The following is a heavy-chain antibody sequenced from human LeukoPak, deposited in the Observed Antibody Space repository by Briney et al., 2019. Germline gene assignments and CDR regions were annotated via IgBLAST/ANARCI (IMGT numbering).Heavy chain of an antibody. J-gene: IGHJ6*03. D-gene: IGHD3-22*01. Sequence: KPSETLSLTCAVSGGSLSSSYWSWIRQPPGKGLEWIGYISNSGSTSYNASLKSRVTISADTSKKQFSLKLSSVTAADTAVYYCARTPMTKPFYYYYYLDVWGKGTTVTVSS. V-gene: IGHV4-59*01. CDR1: GGSLSSSY. CDR3: ARTPMTKPFYYYYYLDV. CDR2: ISNSGST.